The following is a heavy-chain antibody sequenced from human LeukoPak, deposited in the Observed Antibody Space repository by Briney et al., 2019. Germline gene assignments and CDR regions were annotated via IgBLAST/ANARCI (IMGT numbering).Heavy chain of an antibody. Sequence: SVKVSCKASGGTFSSYAISWVRQAPGQGLEWMGGIIPIFGTANYAQKFQGRVTITADESTSTAYMELSSLRSEDTAVYYCAREKPSYGSGSYDDYFDYWGQGTLVTVSS. CDR3: AREKPSYGSGSYDDYFDY. D-gene: IGHD3-10*01. CDR2: IIPIFGTA. CDR1: GGTFSSYA. V-gene: IGHV1-69*13. J-gene: IGHJ4*02.